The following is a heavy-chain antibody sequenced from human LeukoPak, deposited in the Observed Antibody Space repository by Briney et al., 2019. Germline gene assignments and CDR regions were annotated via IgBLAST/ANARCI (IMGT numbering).Heavy chain of an antibody. CDR1: GYTFTSYD. CDR2: MNPNSGNT. V-gene: IGHV1-8*01. Sequence: ASVKVSCKASGYTFTSYDISWVRQAAGQGVEWMGWMNPNSGNTGYAQKFKGRVTMTGNTSINTAYMELSSLRSEDTAVYYCARGLRDSSGREYFQHWGQGTLVTVSS. CDR3: ARGLRDSSGREYFQH. D-gene: IGHD3-22*01. J-gene: IGHJ1*01.